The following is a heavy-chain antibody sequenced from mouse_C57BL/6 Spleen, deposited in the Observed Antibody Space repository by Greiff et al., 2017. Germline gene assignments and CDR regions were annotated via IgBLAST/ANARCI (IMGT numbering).Heavy chain of an antibody. V-gene: IGHV1-18*01. CDR3: ARWYDPHYYAMDY. D-gene: IGHD2-3*01. CDR2: INPNNGGT. CDR1: GYTFTDYN. Sequence: DVKLQESGPELVKPGASVKIPCKASGYTFTDYNMDWVKQSHGKSLEWIGDINPNNGGTIYNQKFKGKATLTVDKSSSTAYMELRSLTSEDTAVYYCARWYDPHYYAMDYWGQGTSVTVSS. J-gene: IGHJ4*01.